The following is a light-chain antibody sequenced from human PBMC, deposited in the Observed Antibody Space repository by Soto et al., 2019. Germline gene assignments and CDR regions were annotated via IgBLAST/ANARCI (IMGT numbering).Light chain of an antibody. CDR2: DNN. CDR1: SSNIGNNY. CDR3: GTRDSSRIGYV. J-gene: IGLJ1*01. V-gene: IGLV1-51*01. Sequence: QSVLTQPPSVSAAPGQRLTISCSGSSSNIGNNYVSWYQQVPGTAPKLLIYDNNKRPSGIPDRFSGSKSGTSATLGITGLQTGDEADYYCGTRDSSRIGYVFGTGTKLTVL.